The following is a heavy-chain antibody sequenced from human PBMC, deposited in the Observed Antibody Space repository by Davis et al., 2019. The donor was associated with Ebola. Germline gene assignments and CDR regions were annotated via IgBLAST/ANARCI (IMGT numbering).Heavy chain of an antibody. Sequence: GGSLRLSCTDSVITFSSYAMTWVRQAPGKGLEWVSAISGSGGSTYYADSVKGRFTISRDNSKKTLYLQMNSLRAEDTAVYYCAKRGLSFGVVKYHYGMDVWGKGTTVTVSS. D-gene: IGHD3-3*01. CDR1: VITFSSYA. V-gene: IGHV3-23*01. CDR3: AKRGLSFGVVKYHYGMDV. CDR2: ISGSGGST. J-gene: IGHJ6*04.